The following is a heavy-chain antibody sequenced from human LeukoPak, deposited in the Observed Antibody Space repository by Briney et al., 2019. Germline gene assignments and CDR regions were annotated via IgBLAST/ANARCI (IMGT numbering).Heavy chain of an antibody. D-gene: IGHD3-22*01. CDR2: INPSGGST. V-gene: IGHV1-46*01. Sequence: GASVKVSCKASGYTFTSYYMHWVRQAPGQGLEWMGIINPSGGSTSYAQKFQGRVTMTRDTSTSTVYMELSSLRSEDTAVYYCARDLHKLHYYDSSGYYYGGGDYWGQGTLVTVSS. CDR1: GYTFTSYY. J-gene: IGHJ4*02. CDR3: ARDLHKLHYYDSSGYYYGGGDY.